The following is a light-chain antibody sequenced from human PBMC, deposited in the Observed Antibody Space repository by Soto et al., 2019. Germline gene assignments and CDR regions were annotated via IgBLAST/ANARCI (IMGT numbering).Light chain of an antibody. CDR3: QQSFDTSYT. CDR1: ETISSNY. J-gene: IGKJ2*01. CDR2: AAS. V-gene: IGKV1-39*01. Sequence: DIQMTQSPSSLSASVGDRVSITCRASETISSNYLNWYQQKPGKAPKLLVYAASILHAGVPSRFTGSGFDTDFTLTISSLQPEDFAMYYCQQSFDTSYTFGQGTKVEI.